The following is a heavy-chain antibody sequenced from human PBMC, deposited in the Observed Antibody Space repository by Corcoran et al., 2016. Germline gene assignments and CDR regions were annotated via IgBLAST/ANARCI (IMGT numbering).Heavy chain of an antibody. CDR1: GFTFSSYS. V-gene: IGHV3-21*01. CDR3: ARVTSCSSTSCPYYFDY. J-gene: IGHJ4*02. D-gene: IGHD2-2*01. CDR2: ISSSSSYI. Sequence: EVQLVESGGGLVKPGGSLRLSCAASGFTFSSYSMNWVRQAPGKGLEWVSSISSSSSYIYYADSVKGRFTISRDNAKNSLYLQMNSLRAEDTAVYYCARVTSCSSTSCPYYFDYWGQGTMVTVSS.